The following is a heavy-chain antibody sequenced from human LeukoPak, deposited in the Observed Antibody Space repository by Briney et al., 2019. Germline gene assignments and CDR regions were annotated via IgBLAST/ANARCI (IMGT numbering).Heavy chain of an antibody. CDR1: GFTFDDYA. CDR3: ARGHYSSSWYEDDY. Sequence: PGRSLRLSCAASGFTFDDYAMHWVRQAPGKGLEWVSGISWDSGSVDSADSVKGRFAISRDNAKNSLYLQMNSLRAEDTAVYYCARGHYSSSWYEDDYWGQGTLVTVSS. CDR2: ISWDSGSV. D-gene: IGHD6-13*01. V-gene: IGHV3-9*01. J-gene: IGHJ4*02.